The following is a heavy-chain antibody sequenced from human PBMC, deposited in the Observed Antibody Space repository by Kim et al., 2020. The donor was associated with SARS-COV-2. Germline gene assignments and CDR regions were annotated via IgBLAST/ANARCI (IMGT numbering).Heavy chain of an antibody. CDR3: TRSADPGIAAAGDY. V-gene: IGHV3-20*03. D-gene: IGHD6-13*01. J-gene: IGHJ4*02. Sequence: YADAVKGRFTIYRDNAKNALYLQMNSLRADDTALYYCTRSADPGIAAAGDYWGQGTLVTVSS.